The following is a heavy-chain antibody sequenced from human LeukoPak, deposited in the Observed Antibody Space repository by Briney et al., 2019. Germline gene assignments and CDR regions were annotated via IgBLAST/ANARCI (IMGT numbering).Heavy chain of an antibody. D-gene: IGHD3-9*01. CDR1: GYTFTSYD. Sequence: ASVKVSCKASGYTFTSYDINWVRQATGQGLEWMGWMKPNSGNTGYAQKFQGRVTMTRNTSISTAYMELSSLRSEDTAGYYCARDVRYFDWSYYYYYGMDVWGQGTTVTVSS. J-gene: IGHJ6*02. CDR2: MKPNSGNT. V-gene: IGHV1-8*01. CDR3: ARDVRYFDWSYYYYYGMDV.